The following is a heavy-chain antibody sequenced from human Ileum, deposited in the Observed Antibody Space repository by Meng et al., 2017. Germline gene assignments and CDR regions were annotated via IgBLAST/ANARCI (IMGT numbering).Heavy chain of an antibody. CDR3: ARRTGEVDLLDY. Sequence: QLQLQESGPGLVKPSETLSLLCTVSGGAISSSSHCCDWIRQPPGKGLAWIGSICYSGNTYYNPSLKSRVSMSVDTSKKQISLKLNSVTAADTAVYYCARRTGEVDLLDYWGQGTLVTVSS. J-gene: IGHJ4*02. D-gene: IGHD7-27*01. V-gene: IGHV4-39*01. CDR1: GGAISSSSHC. CDR2: ICYSGNT.